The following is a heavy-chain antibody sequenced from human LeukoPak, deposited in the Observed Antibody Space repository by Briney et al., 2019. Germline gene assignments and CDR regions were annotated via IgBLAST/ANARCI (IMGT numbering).Heavy chain of an antibody. CDR1: GFTFSSYT. V-gene: IGHV3-23*01. CDR2: ISGSGDST. D-gene: IGHD1-26*01. J-gene: IGHJ5*02. CDR3: ARDEWSGSYYPNNWFDP. Sequence: PGGSLRLSCAASGFTFSSYTMTWVRQAPGKGLEWVSGISGSGDSTYYADSVKGRFTISRDNSKNTLHLQMNSLRAEDTAVYYCARDEWSGSYYPNNWFDPWGQGTLVTVSS.